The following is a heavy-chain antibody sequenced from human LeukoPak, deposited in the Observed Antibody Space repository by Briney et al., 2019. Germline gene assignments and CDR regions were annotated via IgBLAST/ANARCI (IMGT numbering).Heavy chain of an antibody. Sequence: SGPALVKPTQTLTLTCTFSGFSLSTSGMSVSWIRQPPGKALEWLAHIDWDDDKYYSTSLKTRLTISKDTSKNQVVLTMTNMDPVDTATYYCVRGSWYWNYYYYMDVWGKGTTVTVSS. CDR1: GFSLSTSGMS. CDR2: IDWDDDK. CDR3: VRGSWYWNYYYYMDV. D-gene: IGHD6-13*01. V-gene: IGHV2-70*01. J-gene: IGHJ6*03.